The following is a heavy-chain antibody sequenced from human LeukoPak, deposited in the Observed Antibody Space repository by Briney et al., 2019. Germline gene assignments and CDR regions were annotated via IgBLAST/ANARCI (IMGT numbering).Heavy chain of an antibody. CDR2: ISYRGGT. CDR1: DYSISSGYY. Sequence: SETLSLTCTVSDYSISSGYYWGWIRQPPGKGLEYIGRISYRGGTYYNPSLKSRVTISLDTSKNQFSLRLTSVTAADTAVYYCARDEAGTGAFDIWGQGTMVTVSS. V-gene: IGHV4-38-2*02. D-gene: IGHD6-19*01. CDR3: ARDEAGTGAFDI. J-gene: IGHJ3*02.